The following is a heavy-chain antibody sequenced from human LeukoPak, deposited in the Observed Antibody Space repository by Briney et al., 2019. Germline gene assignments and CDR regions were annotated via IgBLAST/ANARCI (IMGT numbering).Heavy chain of an antibody. V-gene: IGHV3-7*01. J-gene: IGHJ3*02. CDR1: GFTFSSYW. CDR2: INQDGSEK. CDR3: GRPITMVRGAYDAFDI. Sequence: GGSLRLSCAASGFTFSSYWMSWVRQAPGKGLEWVANINQDGSEKDYVGSVKGRFTISRDNAKNSLYLQMNSLRAEDTAMYYCGRPITMVRGAYDAFDIWGQGTKVTVSS. D-gene: IGHD3-10*01.